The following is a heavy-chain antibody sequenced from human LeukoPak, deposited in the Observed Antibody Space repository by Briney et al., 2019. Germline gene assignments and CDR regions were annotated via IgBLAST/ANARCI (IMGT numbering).Heavy chain of an antibody. D-gene: IGHD1-26*01. CDR3: AARSSGNPYF. CDR1: GLTLSNYW. J-gene: IGHJ4*02. CDR2: IKQDGSEK. V-gene: IGHV3-7*03. Sequence: GGSLKLSCTASGLTLSNYWMIWVRQAPGKGLQWVAKIKQDGSEKYYVDSVKGRFTISRGNAKNSLYLQMNSLRVEDTAVYYCAARSSGNPYFWGQGTLVTVSS.